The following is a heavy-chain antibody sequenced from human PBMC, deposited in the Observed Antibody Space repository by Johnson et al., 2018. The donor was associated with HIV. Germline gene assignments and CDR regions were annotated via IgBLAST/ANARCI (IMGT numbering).Heavy chain of an antibody. CDR1: GFTLSSYG. Sequence: VQLVESGGGLVQPGGSLRLSCAASGFTLSSYGMHWVRQAPGKGLEYVSALSSNGGSTYYANSVKGRFTISRDNSKNTLYLQMGSLRAEDMAVYYCARDLYDSSVGAFDIWGQGTMVTVSS. D-gene: IGHD3-22*01. CDR2: LSSNGGST. CDR3: ARDLYDSSVGAFDI. J-gene: IGHJ3*02. V-gene: IGHV3-64*01.